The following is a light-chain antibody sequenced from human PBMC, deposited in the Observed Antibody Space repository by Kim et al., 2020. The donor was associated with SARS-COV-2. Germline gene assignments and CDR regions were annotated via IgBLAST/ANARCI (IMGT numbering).Light chain of an antibody. Sequence: PGDRATLSCRASQNIDTYLAWYQQRPGQAPRLLVYDASNRATGVPDRFSGSGSGTDFTLTINNLEPEDFSIYYCQQRNSWPPAVTFGGGTKVDIK. V-gene: IGKV3-11*01. CDR2: DAS. CDR3: QQRNSWPPAVT. CDR1: QNIDTY. J-gene: IGKJ4*01.